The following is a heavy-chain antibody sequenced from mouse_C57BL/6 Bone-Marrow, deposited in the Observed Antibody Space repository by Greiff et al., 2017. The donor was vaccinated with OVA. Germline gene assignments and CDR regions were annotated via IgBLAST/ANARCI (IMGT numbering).Heavy chain of an antibody. D-gene: IGHD1-1*01. CDR3: ARVDGSSWYFDV. Sequence: VQLKQSGPELVKPGASVKISCTASGYSFTDYNMNWVKQSTGKSLEWIGVINPNYGTTSYTQKFKGKATMTVDQSSSTAYMQLNSLTSEDSAVYYCARVDGSSWYFDVWGTGTTVTVSS. V-gene: IGHV1-39*01. J-gene: IGHJ1*03. CDR2: INPNYGTT. CDR1: GYSFTDYN.